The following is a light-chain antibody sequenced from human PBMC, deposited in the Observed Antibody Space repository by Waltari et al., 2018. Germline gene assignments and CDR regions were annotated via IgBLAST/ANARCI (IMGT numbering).Light chain of an antibody. V-gene: IGLV2-14*03. CDR2: YVS. J-gene: IGLJ3*02. CDR3: ASYTHTNPLGV. Sequence: QSALTQPASVSGSPGQSITISCTGRSDDVDYVSWYQQLPGKVPKLLIYYVSNRPSGVSYRFSGSKSGNTASLTISGLQTEDEADYYCASYTHTNPLGVFGGGTKVTVL. CDR1: SDDVDY.